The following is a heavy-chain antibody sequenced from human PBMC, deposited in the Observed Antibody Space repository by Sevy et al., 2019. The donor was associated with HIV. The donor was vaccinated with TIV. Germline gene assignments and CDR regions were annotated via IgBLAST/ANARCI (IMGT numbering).Heavy chain of an antibody. Sequence: SETLSLTCTVSGGSISSYYWSWIRQPPGKGLEWIGYIYYTGTTDYNPSLKSRVTISRDTCKTQFSLKLTSVTAADTAVYYCAGDDSVNPRVFDYWGQGAPVTVSS. CDR3: AGDDSVNPRVFDY. CDR1: GGSISSYY. CDR2: IYYTGTT. J-gene: IGHJ4*02. D-gene: IGHD4-17*01. V-gene: IGHV4-59*13.